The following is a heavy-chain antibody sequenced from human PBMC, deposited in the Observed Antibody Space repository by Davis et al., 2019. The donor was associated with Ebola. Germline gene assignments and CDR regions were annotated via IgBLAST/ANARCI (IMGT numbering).Heavy chain of an antibody. CDR1: EFTFSGYA. CDR2: ISGSGGTT. J-gene: IGHJ4*02. D-gene: IGHD2-15*01. CDR3: AKRYSSGRAFDY. V-gene: IGHV3-23*01. Sequence: GGSLRLSCAASEFTFSGYAMSWVRQAPGKGLEWVSAISGSGGTTYYADSVKGRFTISRDNSKNTLFLQMNSLRADDTAVYYCAKRYSSGRAFDYWGQGTLVTVSS.